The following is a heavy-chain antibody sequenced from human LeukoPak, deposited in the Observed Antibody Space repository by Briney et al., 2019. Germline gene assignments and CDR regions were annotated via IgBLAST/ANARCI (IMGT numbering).Heavy chain of an antibody. Sequence: GGSLRLSCAASGFTFNSYAMSWVRQAPGKGLEWVSAVSGSAVSTYYTDSVKGRFTISRDNSQNTLYLQMNSLRAEDTAVYYCAKDRDLYCSSTSCYNWDAFDYWGQGTLVTVSS. J-gene: IGHJ4*02. CDR1: GFTFNSYA. CDR3: AKDRDLYCSSTSCYNWDAFDY. D-gene: IGHD2-2*02. CDR2: VSGSAVST. V-gene: IGHV3-23*01.